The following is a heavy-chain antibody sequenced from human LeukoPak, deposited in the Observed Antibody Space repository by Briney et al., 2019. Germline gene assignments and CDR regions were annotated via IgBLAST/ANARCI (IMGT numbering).Heavy chain of an antibody. D-gene: IGHD3-22*01. J-gene: IGHJ6*03. Sequence: SETLSLTCAVYGGSFSGYYWSWIRQPPGKGLEWIGEINHSGSTNHNPSLKSRVTISVDTSKNQFSLKLSSVTAADTAVYYCARGRGYYDSSGPRYYYYYMDVWGKGTTVTVSS. CDR2: INHSGST. CDR1: GGSFSGYY. CDR3: ARGRGYYDSSGPRYYYYYMDV. V-gene: IGHV4-34*01.